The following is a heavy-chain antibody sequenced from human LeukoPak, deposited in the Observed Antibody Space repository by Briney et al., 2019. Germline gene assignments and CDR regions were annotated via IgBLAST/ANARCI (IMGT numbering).Heavy chain of an antibody. CDR1: GYTFTSYG. CDR2: ISAYNGNT. J-gene: IGHJ5*02. Sequence: ASVKVSCKASGYTFTSYGISWVRQAPGQGLEGMGWISAYNGNTNYAQKLQGRVTMTTDTSTSTAYMELRNLRSDDRAVYYCARRKIYGSGSFGYNWFDPWGQGTLVTVSS. V-gene: IGHV1-18*01. CDR3: ARRKIYGSGSFGYNWFDP. D-gene: IGHD3-10*01.